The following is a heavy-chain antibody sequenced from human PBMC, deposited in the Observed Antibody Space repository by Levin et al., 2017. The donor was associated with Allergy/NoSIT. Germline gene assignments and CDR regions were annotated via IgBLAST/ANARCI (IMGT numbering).Heavy chain of an antibody. D-gene: IGHD3-10*01. CDR3: ASEGVSGVRPDTDYYYGMDV. V-gene: IGHV4-34*01. Sequence: SETLSLTCAVYGGSFSGYYWSWIRQPPGKGLEWIGEINHSGSTNYNPSLKSRVTISVDTSKNQFSLKLSSVTAADTAVYYCASEGVSGVRPDTDYYYGMDVWGQGTTVTVSS. J-gene: IGHJ6*02. CDR1: GGSFSGYY. CDR2: INHSGST.